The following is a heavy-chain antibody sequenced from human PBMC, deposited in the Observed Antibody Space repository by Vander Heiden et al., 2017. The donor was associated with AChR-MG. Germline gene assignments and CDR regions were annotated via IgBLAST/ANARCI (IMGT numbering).Heavy chain of an antibody. V-gene: IGHV4-34*01. D-gene: IGHD1-26*01. CDR3: ARGPMWGWFDP. J-gene: IGHJ5*02. CDR1: GGSFSGYY. CDR2: INHSGST. Sequence: QVQLQQWGAGLLTPSETLSLTCAVYGGSFSGYYWSWIRQPPGKGLEWIGEINHSGSTNYNPSLKSRVTISVDTSKNQFSLKLSSVTAADTAVYYCARGPMWGWFDPWGQGTLVTVSS.